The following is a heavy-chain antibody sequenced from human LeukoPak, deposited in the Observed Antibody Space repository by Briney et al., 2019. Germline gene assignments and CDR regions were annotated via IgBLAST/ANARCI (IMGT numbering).Heavy chain of an antibody. Sequence: SETLSLTCTVSGGSISSGDYYWSWIRQPPGKGLEWIGYIYYSGSTYYNPSLKSRVTISVDTSKNQFSLKLSSVTAADTAVYYCGSTYSSGPNFDYWGQGTLVTVSS. V-gene: IGHV4-30-4*08. CDR2: IYYSGST. CDR3: GSTYSSGPNFDY. D-gene: IGHD6-19*01. CDR1: GGSISSGDYY. J-gene: IGHJ4*02.